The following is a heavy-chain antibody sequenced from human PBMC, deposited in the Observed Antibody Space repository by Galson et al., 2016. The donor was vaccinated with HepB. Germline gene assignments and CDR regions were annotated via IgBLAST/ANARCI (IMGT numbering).Heavy chain of an antibody. D-gene: IGHD2-21*02. V-gene: IGHV1-46*01. Sequence: SVKVSCKASGYTLTSYYMHWVRQAPGQGLEWMGVISPTGGTTTSAQRFQGRNTITRDRSTSTVYMEISSLRSEDTALYYCARAPLWGLARFDLWGQGTLVTVST. CDR3: ARAPLWGLARFDL. J-gene: IGHJ5*02. CDR2: ISPTGGTT. CDR1: GYTLTSYY.